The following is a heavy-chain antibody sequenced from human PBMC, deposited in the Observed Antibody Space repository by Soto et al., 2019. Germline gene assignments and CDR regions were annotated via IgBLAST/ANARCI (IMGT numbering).Heavy chain of an antibody. J-gene: IGHJ4*02. Sequence: PGGSLRLSCVASGFTFSNYNMNWVRQAPGKGLEWVSHISGSSIYIHYADSVRGRFTISRDNAKNSVYLQMDSLRVEDTAVYYCARGGALKPFSSRGQGALVTVSS. CDR1: GFTFSNYN. CDR2: ISGSSIYI. CDR3: ARGGALKPFSS. V-gene: IGHV3-21*01.